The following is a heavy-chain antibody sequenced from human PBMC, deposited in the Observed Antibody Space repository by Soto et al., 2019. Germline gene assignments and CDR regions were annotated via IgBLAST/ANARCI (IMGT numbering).Heavy chain of an antibody. CDR3: ARVAVAARPRWYNWFDP. D-gene: IGHD2-15*01. CDR1: GYTFTDYD. J-gene: IGHJ5*02. Sequence: QEQLVQSGAEVKKPGASVKVSCKTSGYTFTDYDINWVRQATGQGLEWIGWMNPNSGEIGYAQKFQGRVTMTRSASLSTAYLELSSLRSEDTAVYYCARVAVAARPRWYNWFDPWGQGTLVTVSS. V-gene: IGHV1-8*01. CDR2: MNPNSGEI.